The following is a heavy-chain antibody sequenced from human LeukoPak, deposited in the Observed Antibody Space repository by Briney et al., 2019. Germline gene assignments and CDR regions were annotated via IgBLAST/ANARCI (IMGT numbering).Heavy chain of an antibody. CDR3: AKDKTVYCSGGSCSGMDV. D-gene: IGHD2-15*01. J-gene: IGHJ6*02. V-gene: IGHV3-33*06. CDR2: MWDDGTNE. CDR1: GFNFGIYG. Sequence: PGRSLRLSCTASGFNFGIYGMHWVRQAPGKGLEWVAVMWDDGTNEHYVESVKGRFTISRDNSKNTLYLQMNSLRAEDTAVYYCAKDKTVYCSGGSCSGMDVWGQGTTVTVSS.